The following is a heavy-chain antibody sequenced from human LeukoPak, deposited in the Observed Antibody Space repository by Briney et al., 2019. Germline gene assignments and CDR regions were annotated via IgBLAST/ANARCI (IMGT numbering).Heavy chain of an antibody. CDR1: GFTFHTYA. D-gene: IGHD4-11*01. CDR2: ISGSGGDT. Sequence: GGSLRLSCAASGFTFHTYATNWVRQAPGKGLEWVAAISGSGGDTHYADSVKGRFTISRDNSQNTLYLQMNSLRDEDTALYYCAKDSASDYYNWFDPWGQGTLVTVS. CDR3: AKDSASDYYNWFDP. J-gene: IGHJ5*02. V-gene: IGHV3-23*01.